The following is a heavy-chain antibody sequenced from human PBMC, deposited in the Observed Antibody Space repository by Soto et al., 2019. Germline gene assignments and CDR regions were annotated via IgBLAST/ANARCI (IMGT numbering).Heavy chain of an antibody. Sequence: QVQLVQSGAEVKKPGASVKVSCKASGYTFTSYAMHWVRQAPGQRLEWMGWINAGNGNTKYSQKFQGXVTITXDXSAXXAYXXXXXXXXEXXXVXXXXXXXXXAXXWGQGTLVTVSS. CDR2: INAGNGNT. J-gene: IGHJ4*02. CDR1: GYTFTSYA. V-gene: IGHV1-3*01. CDR3: XXXXXXAXX.